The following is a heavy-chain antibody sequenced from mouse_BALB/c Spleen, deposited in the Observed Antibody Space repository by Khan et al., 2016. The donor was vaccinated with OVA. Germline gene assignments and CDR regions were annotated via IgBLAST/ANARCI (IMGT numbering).Heavy chain of an antibody. J-gene: IGHJ4*01. CDR3: ARSNYYGSSLYAMDY. CDR2: FAPGSGST. D-gene: IGHD1-1*01. Sequence: DLVKPGASVKLSCKASGYTFTSYWINWIKQRPGQGLEWIGRFAPGSGSTHHNEIFKGKATLTVDTSSSTAYIQLRSLSSSDSAVYFCARSNYYGSSLYAMDYWGQVASVTVSS. V-gene: IGHV1S41*01. CDR1: GYTFTSYW.